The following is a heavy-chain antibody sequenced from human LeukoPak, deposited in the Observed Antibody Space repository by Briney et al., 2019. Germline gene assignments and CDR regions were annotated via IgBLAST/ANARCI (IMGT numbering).Heavy chain of an antibody. D-gene: IGHD1-26*01. J-gene: IGHJ4*02. CDR3: EGYSGLDH. V-gene: IGHV3-7*03. CDR2: IKEDGTRK. CDR1: GFTVDTYW. Sequence: GGSLRLSCVASGFTVDTYWMSWVREAPGKGLDWVAHIKEDGTRKYYVDSVRGRFTISRDNTKNTLYLQMDSLRVEDTAVYYCEGYSGLDHWGQGTLVTVSS.